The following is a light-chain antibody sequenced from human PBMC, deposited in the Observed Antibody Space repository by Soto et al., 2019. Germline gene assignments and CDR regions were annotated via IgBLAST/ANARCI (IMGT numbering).Light chain of an antibody. J-gene: IGKJ2*01. CDR2: DAS. CDR3: QQHNDYTAVT. V-gene: IGKV1-5*01. CDR1: QTISSS. Sequence: DIQMTQSPSTLSASVGDRVTITCRASQTISSSLAWYQHKPGKAPKLLIFDASTLQTGVPSRFSGGGFGTEFTRTITGLQPDDFATYYCQQHNDYTAVTFGQGTKLEIK.